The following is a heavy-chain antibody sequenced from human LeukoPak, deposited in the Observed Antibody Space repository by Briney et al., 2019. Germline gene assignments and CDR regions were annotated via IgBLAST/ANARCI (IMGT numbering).Heavy chain of an antibody. CDR2: IKQDGSEK. Sequence: QAGGSLRLSCAASGFTFSGYWMSWVRQTPEKGLEWVANIKQDGSEKYYVDSVKGRFTISRDNAKNSLYLQMNSLRADDTAVYYCARDKIVGPTTLDYWGQGTLVTVSS. CDR3: ARDKIVGPTTLDY. CDR1: GFTFSGYW. J-gene: IGHJ4*01. V-gene: IGHV3-7*01. D-gene: IGHD1-26*01.